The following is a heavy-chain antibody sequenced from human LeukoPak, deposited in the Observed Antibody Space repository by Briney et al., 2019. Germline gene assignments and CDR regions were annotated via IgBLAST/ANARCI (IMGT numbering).Heavy chain of an antibody. V-gene: IGHV1-3*03. CDR1: GYTFTSYA. J-gene: IGHJ6*03. Sequence: ASVKVSCKASGYTFTSYAMHWVRQAPGQRLEWMGWINAGNGNTKYSQEFQGRVTITRDTSASTACMELSSLRSEDMAVYYCATNNWNDGDYYYMDVWGKGTTVTVSS. CDR3: ATNNWNDGDYYYMDV. CDR2: INAGNGNT. D-gene: IGHD1-20*01.